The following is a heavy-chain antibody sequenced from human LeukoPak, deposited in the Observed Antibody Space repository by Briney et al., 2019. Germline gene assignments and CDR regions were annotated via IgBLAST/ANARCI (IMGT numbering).Heavy chain of an antibody. CDR3: ARDRGSQDY. CDR1: GFSFSSHW. CDR2: IKAGGSEK. J-gene: IGHJ4*02. V-gene: IGHV3-7*01. D-gene: IGHD3-10*01. Sequence: PGGSLRLSCAASGFSFSSHWMSWARQAPGKGLEWVANIKAGGSEKKYVDSVKGRFTISRDNAKNSLYLQMSSLRVEDTAVYYCARDRGSQDYWGQGTLVTVSS.